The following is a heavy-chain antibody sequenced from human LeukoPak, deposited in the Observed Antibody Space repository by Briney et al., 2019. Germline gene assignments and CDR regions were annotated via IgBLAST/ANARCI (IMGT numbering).Heavy chain of an antibody. V-gene: IGHV4-39*07. Sequence: PSETLSLTCTVYGGSISSSSYYWGWIRQPPGKGLEWIGSIYYSGSTYYNPSLKSRVTISVDTSKNQFSLKLSSVTAADTAVYYCARAPATYYDFWSGYYDAFDIWGQGTMVTVSS. J-gene: IGHJ3*02. D-gene: IGHD3-3*01. CDR1: GGSISSSSYY. CDR2: IYYSGST. CDR3: ARAPATYYDFWSGYYDAFDI.